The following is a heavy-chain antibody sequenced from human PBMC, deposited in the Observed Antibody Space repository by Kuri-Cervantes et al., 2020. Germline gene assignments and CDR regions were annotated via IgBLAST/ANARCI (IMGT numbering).Heavy chain of an antibody. J-gene: IGHJ6*04. CDR2: LNDSGRT. D-gene: IGHD2-2*01. CDR1: GGSFSDYC. V-gene: IGHV4-34*01. CDR3: ARSRPRNRSCSSPSCLASGFFDV. Sequence: SETLSLTCAVYGGSFSDYCWRWIRPPPGKGLERIGDLNDSGRTNYNPSLKSRVTISVDTSKKQFSLKLTSVTAADTAVYYCARSRPRNRSCSSPSCLASGFFDVWGKGTTVTVSS.